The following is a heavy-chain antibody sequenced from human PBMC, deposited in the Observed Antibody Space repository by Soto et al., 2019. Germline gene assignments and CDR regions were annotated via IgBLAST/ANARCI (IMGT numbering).Heavy chain of an antibody. Sequence: GGSLRLCCAASGFTVSSNYMSWVRQAPGKGLEWVSVIYSGGSTYYADSVKGRFTISRHNSKNTLYLQMNSLRAEDTAVYYCAKPFGCSGGSCYSGDYYMDVWGKGTTVTVSS. J-gene: IGHJ6*03. D-gene: IGHD2-15*01. V-gene: IGHV3-53*04. CDR3: AKPFGCSGGSCYSGDYYMDV. CDR2: IYSGGST. CDR1: GFTVSSNY.